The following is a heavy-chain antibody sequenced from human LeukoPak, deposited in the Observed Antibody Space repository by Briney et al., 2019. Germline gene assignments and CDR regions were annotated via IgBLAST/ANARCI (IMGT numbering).Heavy chain of an antibody. CDR3: AKDNFAGARVLRYFDWLPKGNNNWLDP. V-gene: IGHV3-23*01. CDR1: GFTFSSYA. D-gene: IGHD3-9*01. Sequence: GGSLRLSCAASGFTFSSYAMSWVRQAPGKGLEWVSAISGSGGSTYYADPVKGRFTISRDNSKNTLYLQMNSLRAEDTAVYYCAKDNFAGARVLRYFDWLPKGNNNWLDPWGQGTLVTVSS. J-gene: IGHJ5*02. CDR2: ISGSGGST.